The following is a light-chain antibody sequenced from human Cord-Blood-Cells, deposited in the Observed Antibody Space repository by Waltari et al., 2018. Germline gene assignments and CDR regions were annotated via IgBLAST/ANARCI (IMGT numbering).Light chain of an antibody. V-gene: IGKV3-11*01. CDR1: QSVSSY. Sequence: EIVLTQSPATLSLSPGERATLSCRASQSVSSYFSWYQQKPVQAPRLLIYDASNRATGVPARFSGSGSGTDFTLTISSLEPEDFAVYVCQQRSNWPRTFGQGTKVEIK. CDR2: DAS. CDR3: QQRSNWPRT. J-gene: IGKJ1*01.